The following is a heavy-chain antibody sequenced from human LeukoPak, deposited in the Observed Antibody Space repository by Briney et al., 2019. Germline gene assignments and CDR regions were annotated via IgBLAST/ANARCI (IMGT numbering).Heavy chain of an antibody. CDR1: GYSISSAYS. CDR3: ARGPYSYDSSGAFDI. Sequence: SETLSLTCNVFGYSISSAYSWGWIRQSPGKGLEWIGSLYHGGSTYYNPSLVTTSVDTSNNQFSLRLTSVTAADTAVYFCARGPYSYDSSGAFDIWGQGTMVTVSS. CDR2: LYHGGST. V-gene: IGHV4-38-2*02. D-gene: IGHD3-22*01. J-gene: IGHJ3*02.